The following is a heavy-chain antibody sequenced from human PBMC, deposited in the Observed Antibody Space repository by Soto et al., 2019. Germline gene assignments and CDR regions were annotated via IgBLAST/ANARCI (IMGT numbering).Heavy chain of an antibody. J-gene: IGHJ4*02. V-gene: IGHV1-69*06. D-gene: IGHD2-15*01. Sequence: QVQLVQSGAEVKKPGSSVKVSCKASGGTFSSYAISWVRQAPGQGLAWMGGIIPIFGTANYAQKFQGRVTITADKSTSTAYMELSSLRSEDTAVYYCARQGYCSGGSCYSFDYWGQGTLVTVSS. CDR2: IIPIFGTA. CDR1: GGTFSSYA. CDR3: ARQGYCSGGSCYSFDY.